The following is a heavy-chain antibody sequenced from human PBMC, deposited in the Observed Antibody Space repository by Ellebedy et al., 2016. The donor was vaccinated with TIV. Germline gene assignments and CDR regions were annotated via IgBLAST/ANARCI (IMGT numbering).Heavy chain of an antibody. CDR2: TFSRSKWYN. Sequence: SQTLSLTCDISGDSVSSNSAPWNWIRQSPSRGLEWLGRTFSRSKWYNHYAESVKSRMTIKADTSKNQFSLQLNSVTPDDAAVYYCARDGAFSSGWSNWFDPWGQGTLVTVSS. CDR3: ARDGAFSSGWSNWFDP. J-gene: IGHJ5*02. V-gene: IGHV6-1*01. D-gene: IGHD6-13*01. CDR1: GDSVSSNSAP.